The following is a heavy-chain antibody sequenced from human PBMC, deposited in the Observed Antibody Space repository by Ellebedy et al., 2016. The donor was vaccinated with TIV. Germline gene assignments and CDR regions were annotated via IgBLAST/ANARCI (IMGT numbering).Heavy chain of an antibody. CDR3: ASILEEYQLLSGVDYFDY. J-gene: IGHJ4*02. CDR2: IKQDGSEK. V-gene: IGHV3-7*03. CDR1: GFTFSSYW. D-gene: IGHD2-2*01. Sequence: GESLKISXVASGFTFSSYWMSWVRQAPGKGLEWVANIKQDGSEKYYVDSVKGRFTISRDNAKNSLYLQMNSLRAEDTAVYYCASILEEYQLLSGVDYFDYWGQGTLVTVSS.